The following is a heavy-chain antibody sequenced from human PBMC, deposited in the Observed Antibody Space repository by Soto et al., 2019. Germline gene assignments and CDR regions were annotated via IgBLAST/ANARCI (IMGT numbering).Heavy chain of an antibody. CDR2: INHSGST. J-gene: IGHJ6*02. D-gene: IGHD3-10*01. V-gene: IGHV4-34*01. CDR1: GGSFSGYY. CDR3: ANLGRVRGVIPYYYYYGMDV. Sequence: QVQLQQWGAGLLKPSETLSLTCAVYGGSFSGYYWSWIRQPPGKGLEWIGEINHSGSTNYNPSLKSRVTISVDTSKNQFSLKLSSVTAADTAVYYCANLGRVRGVIPYYYYYGMDVWGQGTTVTVSS.